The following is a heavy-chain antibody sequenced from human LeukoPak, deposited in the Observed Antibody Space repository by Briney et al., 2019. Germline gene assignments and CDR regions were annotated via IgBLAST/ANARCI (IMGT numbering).Heavy chain of an antibody. CDR3: ARLPDP. J-gene: IGHJ5*02. CDR1: GGSISRYY. Sequence: SETLSLTCTVSGGSISRYYWNWIRQPPGKGLEWIGYIYYSGSTNYNPSLKSRVTISLNTSKNRFSLKLSSVTAADTAVYYCARLPDPWGQGTLVTVSS. V-gene: IGHV4-59*01. CDR2: IYYSGST.